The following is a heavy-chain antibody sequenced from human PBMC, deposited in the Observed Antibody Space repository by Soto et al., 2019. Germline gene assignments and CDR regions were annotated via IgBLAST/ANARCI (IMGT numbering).Heavy chain of an antibody. CDR1: GGSIRSGDYY. D-gene: IGHD6-13*01. V-gene: IGHV4-30-4*01. J-gene: IGHJ4*02. CDR2: VHYSGNT. CDR3: AREIMAADHFDY. Sequence: SETLSLTCSVSGGSIRSGDYYWSWIRQTPERGLEWCGYVHYSGNTFYNPSLKSRATISLDTSRNQFSLNLSSVTAADSAVYYCAREIMAADHFDYWGQGALVTVSS.